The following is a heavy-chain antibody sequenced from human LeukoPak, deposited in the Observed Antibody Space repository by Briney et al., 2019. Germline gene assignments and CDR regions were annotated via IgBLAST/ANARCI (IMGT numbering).Heavy chain of an antibody. CDR3: ARDRAAAGTGPFGYYYYYGMDV. V-gene: IGHV3-30*04. D-gene: IGHD6-13*01. CDR2: ISYDGSNK. J-gene: IGHJ6*02. CDR1: GFTFSSYA. Sequence: GGSLRLSCAASGFTFSSYAMHWVRQAPGKGLEWVAVISYDGSNKYYADSVKGRFTISRDNSENTLYLQMSSLRAEDTAVYYCARDRAAAGTGPFGYYYYYGMDVWGQGTTVTVSS.